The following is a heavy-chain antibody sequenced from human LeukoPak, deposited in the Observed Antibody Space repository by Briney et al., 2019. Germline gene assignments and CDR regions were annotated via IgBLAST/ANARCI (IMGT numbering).Heavy chain of an antibody. Sequence: GGSLRLSCAASGFTFSSYWMSWVRQAPGKGLEWVANIKQDGSEKYYVDSVKGRFTISRDNAKNSLYLQMNSLRAEDTAVYYCARVVRSSWYATWFDPWGRGTLVTVSS. J-gene: IGHJ5*02. CDR2: IKQDGSEK. CDR3: ARVVRSSWYATWFDP. CDR1: GFTFSSYW. V-gene: IGHV3-7*01. D-gene: IGHD6-13*01.